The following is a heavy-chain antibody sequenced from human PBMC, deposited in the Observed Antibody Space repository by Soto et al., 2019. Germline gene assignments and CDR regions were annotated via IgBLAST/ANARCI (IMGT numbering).Heavy chain of an antibody. CDR1: GGSISSYY. CDR3: ARGQVVAAQH. J-gene: IGHJ4*02. V-gene: IGHV4-59*12. Sequence: SETLSLTCTVSGGSISSYYWSWIRQPPGKGLEWIGYIYYTGSTNYNPSLKSRVTISVDRSKNQFSLKLSSVTAADTAVYYCARGQVVAAQHWGQGTLVTVS. D-gene: IGHD2-15*01. CDR2: IYYTGST.